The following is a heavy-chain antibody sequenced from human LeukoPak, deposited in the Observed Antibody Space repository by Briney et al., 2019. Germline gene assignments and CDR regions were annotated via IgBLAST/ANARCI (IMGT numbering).Heavy chain of an antibody. D-gene: IGHD6-19*01. CDR2: IKQDGSEK. Sequence: QPGGSLRLSCAASGFTFSSYWMSWVRQAPGKGLEWVANIKQDGSEKYYVDSVKGRFTISRDNAKNSLYLQMNSLRAEDTAVYYCARDLRLPIQAGTGFFDYWGQGTLVTVSS. CDR1: GFTFSSYW. J-gene: IGHJ4*02. CDR3: ARDLRLPIQAGTGFFDY. V-gene: IGHV3-7*03.